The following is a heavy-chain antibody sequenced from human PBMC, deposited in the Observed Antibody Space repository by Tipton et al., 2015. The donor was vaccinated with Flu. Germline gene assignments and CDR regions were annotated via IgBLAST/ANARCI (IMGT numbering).Heavy chain of an antibody. Sequence: SLRLSCAASGFTFRNYGMHWVRQGPGKGLEWVAVISKDGSNRYYGESVKGRFTLSRDNSKNILYLQMNSLRTEDTAVYYCARDYGDYYFDYWGQGTLVTVSS. J-gene: IGHJ4*02. V-gene: IGHV3-30*03. CDR2: ISKDGSNR. CDR3: ARDYGDYYFDY. D-gene: IGHD4-17*01. CDR1: GFTFRNYG.